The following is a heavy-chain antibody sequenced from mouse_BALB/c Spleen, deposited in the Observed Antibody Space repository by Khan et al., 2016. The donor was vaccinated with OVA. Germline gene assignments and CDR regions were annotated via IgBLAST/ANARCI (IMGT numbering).Heavy chain of an antibody. CDR3: ASHLTGALAY. Sequence: EVQLVESGGDLMKPGGSLKLSCAASGFTFSAYSMSWVRQTPDKRLEWVASINSDGYYTYYPDIVQGRFTITRNNAKNTLSQKMSSLKSEDKASYCCASHLTGALAYWGQGTLVTVSA. CDR1: GFTFSAYS. V-gene: IGHV5-6*01. D-gene: IGHD4-1*01. CDR2: INSDGYYT. J-gene: IGHJ3*01.